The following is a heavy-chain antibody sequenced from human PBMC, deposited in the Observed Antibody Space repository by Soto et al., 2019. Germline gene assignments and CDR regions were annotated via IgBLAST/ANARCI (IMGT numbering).Heavy chain of an antibody. V-gene: IGHV5-51*01. CDR3: ARHIRNFRYYXYAMNV. CDR2: IYPGDSDT. CDR1: GYTVTDYW. Sequence: GESLKISCKGSGYTVTDYWIGWVRQLPGKGLEWMVIIYPGDSDTRYSQSFQGHVTITVDKSTNTAYLQWNTLRDSDTAMYYCARHIRNFRYYXYAMNVWGQGTTVXVS. J-gene: IGHJ6*02.